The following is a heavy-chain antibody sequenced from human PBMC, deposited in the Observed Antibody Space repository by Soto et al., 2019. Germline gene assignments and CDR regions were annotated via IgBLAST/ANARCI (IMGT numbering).Heavy chain of an antibody. CDR2: VNPSGGHT. J-gene: IGHJ4*02. CDR3: ARGGYVVVVTAALDY. V-gene: IGHV1-46*01. D-gene: IGHD2-21*02. Sequence: QVQLMQSGAEVKKPGASVKVSCKASGDTFTDYYIHWVRQAPGQGLEWMGTVNPSGGHTTYAQHFLGRVPLTRDTSTSTLYMELTSLTSDDTAVYNCARGGYVVVVTAALDYCGQVTLVTVSS. CDR1: GDTFTDYY.